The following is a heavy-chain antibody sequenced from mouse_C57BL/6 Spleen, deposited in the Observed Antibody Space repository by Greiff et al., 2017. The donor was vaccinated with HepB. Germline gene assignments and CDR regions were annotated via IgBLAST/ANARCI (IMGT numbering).Heavy chain of an antibody. CDR3: TRKGYYGLAWFAY. CDR1: GYTFTDYE. Sequence: QVQLQQSGAELVRPGASVTLSCKASGYTFTDYEMHWVKQTPVHGLEWIGAIDPETGGTAYNQKFKGKAILTADKSSSTAYMELRSLTSEDSAVYYCTRKGYYGLAWFAYGGQGTLVTVSA. J-gene: IGHJ3*01. V-gene: IGHV1-15*01. D-gene: IGHD1-2*01. CDR2: IDPETGGT.